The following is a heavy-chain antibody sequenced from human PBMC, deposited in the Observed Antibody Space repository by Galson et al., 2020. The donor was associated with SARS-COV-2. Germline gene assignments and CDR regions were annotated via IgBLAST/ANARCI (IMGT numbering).Heavy chain of an antibody. Sequence: TGGSLRLSCAASGFTFSSYAMHWVRQAPGKGLEWVAVISYDGSNKYYADSVKARFTISRDNSKNTLYLQMNSLRAEDTAVYYCARDPGGRGRLLEWLSSRGLIDVWGQGTTVTVSS. D-gene: IGHD3-3*01. CDR3: ARDPGGRGRLLEWLSSRGLIDV. CDR2: ISYDGSNK. CDR1: GFTFSSYA. J-gene: IGHJ6*02. V-gene: IGHV3-30-3*01.